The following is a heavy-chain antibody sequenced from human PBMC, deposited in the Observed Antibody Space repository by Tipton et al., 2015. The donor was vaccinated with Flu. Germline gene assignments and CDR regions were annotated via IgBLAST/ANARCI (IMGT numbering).Heavy chain of an antibody. V-gene: IGHV4-39*07. D-gene: IGHD3-10*01. CDR2: IYYSGSA. CDR3: TRDPLFNPFTVRGIIVDS. CDR1: GGSIRSNSHY. J-gene: IGHJ4*02. Sequence: TLSLTCTVSGGSIRSNSHYWGWIRQPPGKGLEWIGSIYYSGSAYYNPSLKSRVTMSIDTSKNQFSLKVTSVTAADTAVYYCTRDPLFNPFTVRGIIVDSWGQGTLVAVSS.